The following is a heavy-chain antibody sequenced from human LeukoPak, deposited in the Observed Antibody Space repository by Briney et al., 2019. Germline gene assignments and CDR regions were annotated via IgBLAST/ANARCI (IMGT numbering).Heavy chain of an antibody. Sequence: SETLSLTCAVYGGSFSGYYWSWIRQPPGRGLEWIGEINHSGSTNYNPSLKSRVTISVDTSKNQFSLKLSSVTAADTAVYYCASLSYGSGSPMDVWGQGTTVAVSS. CDR2: INHSGST. J-gene: IGHJ6*02. CDR3: ASLSYGSGSPMDV. CDR1: GGSFSGYY. D-gene: IGHD3-10*01. V-gene: IGHV4-34*01.